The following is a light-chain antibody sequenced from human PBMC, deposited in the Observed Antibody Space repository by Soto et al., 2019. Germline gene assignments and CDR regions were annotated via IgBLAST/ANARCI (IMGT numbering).Light chain of an antibody. CDR2: DAS. CDR3: LQYGTYAT. CDR1: QSISTW. Sequence: DIQMTQSPSTLSASVGDRATITCRASQSISTWLSWYQQKTGKAPKLLIYDASSLQGGVPPRFSGSGSGTEFSLTISRLQSDDFASYCCLQYGTYATFGQGTKVEI. V-gene: IGKV1-5*01. J-gene: IGKJ1*01.